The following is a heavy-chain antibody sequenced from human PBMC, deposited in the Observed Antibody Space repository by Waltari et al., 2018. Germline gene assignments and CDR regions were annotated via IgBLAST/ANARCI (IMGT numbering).Heavy chain of an antibody. CDR3: VRSGFGVAYFHY. V-gene: IGHV3-21*01. CDR1: GFPFRYYN. J-gene: IGHJ4*02. Sequence: DVQVVESGGGLVKPGGSLSLSCAASGFPFRYYNMNWVRQATGKGLEWVSSITSSSDNMYYADSVKGRFTISRDNAKNSLYLQMNNLRAEDTAIYYCVRSGFGVAYFHYWGQGTLVSVSS. D-gene: IGHD3-3*01. CDR2: ITSSSDNM.